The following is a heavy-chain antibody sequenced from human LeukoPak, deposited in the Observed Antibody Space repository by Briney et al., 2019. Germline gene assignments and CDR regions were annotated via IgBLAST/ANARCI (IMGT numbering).Heavy chain of an antibody. CDR2: MNPNSGNT. J-gene: IGHJ4*02. CDR1: GYTFTSYD. V-gene: IGHV1-8*01. Sequence: ASVKVSCKASGYTFTSYDINWVRQATGQGLEWMGWMNPNSGNTGYAQKFQGRVTMTRNTSIRTAYMEMSSLRSEDTAVYCCARGRVVIPRPFDYWGQGTLVTVSS. CDR3: ARGRVVIPRPFDY. D-gene: IGHD3-22*01.